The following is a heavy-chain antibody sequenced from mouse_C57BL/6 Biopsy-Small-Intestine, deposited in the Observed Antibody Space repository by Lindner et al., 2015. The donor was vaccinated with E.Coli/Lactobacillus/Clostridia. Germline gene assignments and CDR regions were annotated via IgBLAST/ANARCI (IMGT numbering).Heavy chain of an antibody. CDR1: GFTFNPYA. D-gene: IGHD3-2*02. Sequence: VQLQESGGGLVQPKGSLKLSCAASGFTFNPYAMHWVRQAPGKGLEWVARIRSKSSNFATYYADSVKDRFTISRDDSQSMLYLQMNNLKTEDTAMYYCVRDRSDSSGYPYAMDYWGQGTSVTVSS. J-gene: IGHJ4*01. CDR3: VRDRSDSSGYPYAMDY. V-gene: IGHV10-3*01. CDR2: IRSKSSNFAT.